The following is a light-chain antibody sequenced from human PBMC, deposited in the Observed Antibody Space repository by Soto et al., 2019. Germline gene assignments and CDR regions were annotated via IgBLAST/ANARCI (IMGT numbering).Light chain of an antibody. Sequence: QSALTQPASVSGSPGQSITISCTGTSSDVGGYDYVSWYQQYPGKAPKLMIYEVSNRPSGVSNRFSGSKSGNTASLTISGLQAEDEADYYCCSYSSNTTLELFGGGTKLTVL. CDR1: SSDVGGYDY. J-gene: IGLJ3*02. CDR3: CSYSSNTTLEL. V-gene: IGLV2-14*01. CDR2: EVS.